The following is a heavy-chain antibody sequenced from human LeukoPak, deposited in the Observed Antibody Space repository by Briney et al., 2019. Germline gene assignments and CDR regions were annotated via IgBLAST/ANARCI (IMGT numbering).Heavy chain of an antibody. J-gene: IGHJ5*02. D-gene: IGHD6-19*01. CDR2: ISSGGDYT. V-gene: IGHV3-23*01. CDR3: AKDRASGSGSYSYRGFDH. Sequence: PGGSLRLSCAASGFTFSSSGMNWVRQAPGRGLEWVSAISSGGDYTNSADSVKGRFTISIDNSRNTLYLQMNSLRAEDTAVYYCAKDRASGSGSYSYRGFDHWGQGTLVTVSS. CDR1: GFTFSSSG.